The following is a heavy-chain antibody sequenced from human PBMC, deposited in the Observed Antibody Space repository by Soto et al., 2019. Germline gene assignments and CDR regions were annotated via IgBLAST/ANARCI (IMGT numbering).Heavy chain of an antibody. CDR1: GGSISSYY. CDR2: IYYSEST. Sequence: PSETLSLTCTVSGGSISSYYWSWIRHPPGKGLEWIGNIYYSESTNYNPSLKSRVTISVDTSKNQISLKLSSVTAADTAVYYCARHFGIAARPVYGWFDPWGQGTLVTVSS. J-gene: IGHJ5*02. D-gene: IGHD6-6*01. V-gene: IGHV4-59*08. CDR3: ARHFGIAARPVYGWFDP.